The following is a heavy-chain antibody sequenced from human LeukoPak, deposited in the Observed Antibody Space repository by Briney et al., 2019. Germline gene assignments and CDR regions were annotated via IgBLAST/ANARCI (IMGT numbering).Heavy chain of an antibody. D-gene: IGHD5-12*01. V-gene: IGHV3-23*01. CDR1: GFTFSSYG. CDR2: ISGSGGST. CDR3: ARERYSGYDLGLLDY. J-gene: IGHJ4*02. Sequence: GGSLRLSCAASGFTFSSYGMSWVRQAPGKGLEWVSAISGSGGSTYYADSVKGRFTISRDNAKNSLYLQMNSLRAEDTAVYYCARERYSGYDLGLLDYWGREPWSPSPQ.